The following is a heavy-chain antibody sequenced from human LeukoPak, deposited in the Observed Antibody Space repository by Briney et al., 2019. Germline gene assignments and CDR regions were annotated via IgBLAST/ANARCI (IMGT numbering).Heavy chain of an antibody. D-gene: IGHD3-22*01. CDR1: GFTFSNAW. J-gene: IGHJ3*02. CDR2: IKSKTDGGTT. Sequence: GGSLRLSCAASGFTFSNAWMSWVRQAPGKGLEWVGRIKSKTDGGTTDYAAPVKGRFTISRDDSKNTLYLQMNSLKTEDTAVYYCTTHPLYYYDSTAFDIWGQGTMVTVSS. V-gene: IGHV3-15*01. CDR3: TTHPLYYYDSTAFDI.